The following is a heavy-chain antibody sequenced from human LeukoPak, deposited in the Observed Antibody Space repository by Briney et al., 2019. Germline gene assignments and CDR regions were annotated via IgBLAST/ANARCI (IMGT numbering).Heavy chain of an antibody. D-gene: IGHD6-19*01. J-gene: IGHJ4*02. CDR3: ARDGAVAGGFDY. CDR1: GGSLSGYY. Sequence: PSETLSLTCAVYGGSLSGYYWSWIRQPPGKGLEWIGEIHHSGGTNYNPSLKSRVTISVDTSKNQFSLKLSSVTAADTAVYYCARDGAVAGGFDYWGQGTLVTVSS. V-gene: IGHV4-34*01. CDR2: IHHSGGT.